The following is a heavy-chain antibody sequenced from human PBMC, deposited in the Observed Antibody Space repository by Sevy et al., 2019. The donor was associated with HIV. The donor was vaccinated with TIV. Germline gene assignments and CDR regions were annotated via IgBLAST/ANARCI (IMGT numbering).Heavy chain of an antibody. CDR1: GFTFSSYW. CDR3: VREGLGGFSYSLDC. V-gene: IGHV3-7*01. J-gene: IGHJ4*02. D-gene: IGHD5-18*01. CDR2: MKQDGSEK. Sequence: GGCLRLSCAASGFTFSSYWMSWVRQAPGKGLEWVATMKQDGSEKYYVDSVKGRFTISRDNAKHSLYLQMNSLRAEDPAVYYCVREGLGGFSYSLDCWGQGTLVTVSS.